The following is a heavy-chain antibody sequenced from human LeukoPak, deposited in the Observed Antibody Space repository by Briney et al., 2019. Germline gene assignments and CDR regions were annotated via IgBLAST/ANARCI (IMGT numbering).Heavy chain of an antibody. CDR3: ARDGGSSWYGRSAFDY. Sequence: GGSLRLSCAASGFTFSSFGMSWVRQAPGKGLEWVSAISSTGGTAYYADSVKGRFTISRDNSKNTLYLQMNSLRAEDTAVYYCARDGGSSWYGRSAFDYWGQGTLVTVSS. CDR1: GFTFSSFG. V-gene: IGHV3-23*01. CDR2: ISSTGGTA. J-gene: IGHJ4*02. D-gene: IGHD6-13*01.